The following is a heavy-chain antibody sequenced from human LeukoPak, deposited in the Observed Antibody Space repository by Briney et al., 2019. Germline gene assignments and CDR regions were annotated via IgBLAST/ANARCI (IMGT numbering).Heavy chain of an antibody. V-gene: IGHV1-69*05. CDR3: ARGWGEYYYDSSGYYEIDAFDI. CDR1: GGTFSSYA. CDR2: IIPIFGTA. Sequence: ASVKVSCKASGGTFSSYAISWARQAPGQGLEWMGGIIPIFGTANYAQKFQGRVTITTDESTSTAYMELSSLRSEDTAVYYCARGWGEYYYDSSGYYEIDAFDIWGQGTMVTVSS. J-gene: IGHJ3*02. D-gene: IGHD3-22*01.